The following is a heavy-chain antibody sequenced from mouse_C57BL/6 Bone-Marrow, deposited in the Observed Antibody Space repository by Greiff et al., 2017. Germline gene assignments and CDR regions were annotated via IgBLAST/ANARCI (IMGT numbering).Heavy chain of an antibody. Sequence: EVKLVESGGGLVKPGGSLKISCAASGFTFSSYAMSWVRQTPEKRLEWVATISDGGSSTYYPDNVKGRFTISRDNAKNNLYLPMSHLKSENTAMYYCAIDHPVGGWYFDVWGTGTTVTVSS. V-gene: IGHV5-4*01. CDR3: AIDHPVGGWYFDV. J-gene: IGHJ1*03. CDR1: GFTFSSYA. CDR2: ISDGGSST.